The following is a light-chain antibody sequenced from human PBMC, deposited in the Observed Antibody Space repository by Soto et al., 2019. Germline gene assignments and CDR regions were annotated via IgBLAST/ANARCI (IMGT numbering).Light chain of an antibody. Sequence: DIQLTQSPSTLTASVGDRVTIGCRARASISYWLAWYQQKPGKAPKLLIYDASSLRSGVPSRFSGSGSGTEFTLTISTLQPDDFATYYCQQYDSYSKTFGQGTQLEIK. CDR2: DAS. V-gene: IGKV1-5*01. CDR1: ASISYW. CDR3: QQYDSYSKT. J-gene: IGKJ2*01.